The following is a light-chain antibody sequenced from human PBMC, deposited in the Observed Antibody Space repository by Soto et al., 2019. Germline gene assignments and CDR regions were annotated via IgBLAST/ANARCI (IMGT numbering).Light chain of an antibody. Sequence: LAQPASLSGSPGQAITISCAGTSRDIGFYNYVSWFQQHPGQAPKLIIYDVTHRPTGVSDRFSGSKSGSAAALTISGLQPADEADYYCGSYRNSNIFVFGTGTKVTVL. CDR1: SRDIGFYNY. J-gene: IGLJ1*01. CDR2: DVT. V-gene: IGLV2-14*03. CDR3: GSYRNSNIFV.